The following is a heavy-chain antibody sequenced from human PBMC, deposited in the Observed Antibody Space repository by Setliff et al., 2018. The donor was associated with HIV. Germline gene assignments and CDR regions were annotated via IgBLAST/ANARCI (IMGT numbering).Heavy chain of an antibody. CDR2: LNPSEGTT. Sequence: ASVKVSCKASGYTFSSYGISWVRQAPGQGLEWMGILNPSEGTTSFAQKFQGRVTMTRDTSTSTVYMDLSSLRADDTAVYYCVRGYRSAWNSWFDAWGQGTRVTV. J-gene: IGHJ5*02. CDR3: VRGYRSAWNSWFDA. CDR1: GYTFSSYG. V-gene: IGHV1-46*01. D-gene: IGHD6-19*01.